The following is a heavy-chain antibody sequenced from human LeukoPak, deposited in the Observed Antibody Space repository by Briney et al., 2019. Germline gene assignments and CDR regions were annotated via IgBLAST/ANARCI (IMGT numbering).Heavy chain of an antibody. V-gene: IGHV3-30-3*01. Sequence: GGSLRLSCAASGFTFSSYAMHWVRQAPGKGLEWVAVISYDGSNKYYADSVKGRFTISRDNSKNTLYLQMNSLRAEDTAAYYCAREDEIDAFDIWGQGTMVTVSS. CDR3: AREDEIDAFDI. CDR2: ISYDGSNK. J-gene: IGHJ3*02. CDR1: GFTFSSYA.